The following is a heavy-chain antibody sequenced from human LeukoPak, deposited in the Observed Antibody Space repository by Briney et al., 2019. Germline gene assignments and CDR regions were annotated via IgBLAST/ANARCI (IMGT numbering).Heavy chain of an antibody. CDR1: GYTFTGYY. Sequence: ASVKVSCKASGYTFTGYYMHWVQQAPGQGLEWMGRINPNSGGTNYAQKFQGRVTMTRDTSISTAYMELSRLRSDDTAVYYCARDHGDFWSGYYSYWGQGTLVTVSS. V-gene: IGHV1-2*06. D-gene: IGHD3-3*01. CDR2: INPNSGGT. CDR3: ARDHGDFWSGYYSY. J-gene: IGHJ4*02.